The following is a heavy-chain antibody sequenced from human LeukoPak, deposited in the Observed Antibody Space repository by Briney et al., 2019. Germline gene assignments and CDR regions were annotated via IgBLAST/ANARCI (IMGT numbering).Heavy chain of an antibody. D-gene: IGHD3-10*01. V-gene: IGHV3-7*01. CDR2: IDPDGSEK. J-gene: IGHJ4*02. Sequence: PGRSLTLSCAASGLTFNSHWMSWDRQAQGKGLEWVANIDPDGSEKQYGDSVRGRFTTARDNAKNALDLQMNSLRAEDTAIYYCARIYYFGDNNWRYFDNWGQGTLVTVSS. CDR3: ARIYYFGDNNWRYFDN. CDR1: GLTFNSHW.